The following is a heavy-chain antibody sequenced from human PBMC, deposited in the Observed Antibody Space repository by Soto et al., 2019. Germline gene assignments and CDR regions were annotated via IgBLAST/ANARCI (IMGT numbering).Heavy chain of an antibody. CDR2: IGTAGDT. CDR1: GFTFSSYD. D-gene: IGHD3-22*01. V-gene: IGHV3-13*01. CDR3: ARQPLHYYYDSSGYHRYYGMDV. Sequence: PVGSLRLSCAASGFTFSSYDMHWVRQATGKGLEWVSAIGTAGDTYYPGSVKGRFTISRENAKNSLYLQMNSLRAGDTAVYYCARQPLHYYYDSSGYHRYYGMDVWGQGTTVTVSS. J-gene: IGHJ6*02.